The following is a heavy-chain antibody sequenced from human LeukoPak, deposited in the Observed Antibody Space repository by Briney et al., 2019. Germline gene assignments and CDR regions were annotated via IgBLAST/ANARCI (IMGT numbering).Heavy chain of an antibody. D-gene: IGHD3-22*01. CDR2: IYYSGST. Sequence: SQTLSLTCTVSGGSISSGDYYWSWIRQPPGKGLEWIGYIYYSGSTYYNPSLKSRVTISVDTSKNQFSLKLSSVTAADTAVYYCARVGADTKGLDYWGQGTLVTVSS. V-gene: IGHV4-30-4*01. CDR1: GGSISSGDYY. J-gene: IGHJ4*02. CDR3: ARVGADTKGLDY.